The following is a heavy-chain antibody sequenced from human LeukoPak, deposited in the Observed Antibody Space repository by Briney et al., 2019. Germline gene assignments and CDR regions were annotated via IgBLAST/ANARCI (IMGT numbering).Heavy chain of an antibody. V-gene: IGHV4-4*07. CDR1: GGSISSYY. J-gene: IGHJ4*02. CDR2: IYTSGST. CDR3: ARSHLPNYAWGSYPDY. Sequence: PSETLSLTCTVSGGSISSYYWSWIRQPAGKGLEWIGRIYTSGSTNYNPSLKSRVTISVDTSKNQFSLKLSSVTAADTAVYYCARSHLPNYAWGSYPDYWGQGTLVTVSS. D-gene: IGHD3-16*01.